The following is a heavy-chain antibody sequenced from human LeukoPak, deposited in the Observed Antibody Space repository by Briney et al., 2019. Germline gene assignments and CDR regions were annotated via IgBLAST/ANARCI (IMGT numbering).Heavy chain of an antibody. CDR2: IYPGDSDT. CDR3: ARHSYSGYDWSLPNWFDP. D-gene: IGHD5-12*01. CDR1: GYSFTSYW. V-gene: IGHV5-51*01. Sequence: GESLKISCKGSGYSFTSYWIGWVRQMPGKGLEWMGIIYPGDSDTRYSPSFQGQVTISADKSISTAYLQWSSLKASDTAMYYCARHSYSGYDWSLPNWFDPWGQGTLVTVSS. J-gene: IGHJ5*02.